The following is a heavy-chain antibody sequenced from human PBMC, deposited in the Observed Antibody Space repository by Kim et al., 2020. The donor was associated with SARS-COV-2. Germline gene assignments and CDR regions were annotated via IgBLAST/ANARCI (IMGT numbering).Heavy chain of an antibody. D-gene: IGHD3-3*01. CDR1: GFIFSDYY. CDR2: IRDKPNSYTT. CDR3: TRGWRSGNRHYDDY. V-gene: IGHV3-72*01. Sequence: GGSLRLSCAASGFIFSDYYMDWVRQAPGMRLEWIGRIRDKPNSYTTKYAASMEGRFTISRDDSKNSVYLQTNSLKAEDTAVYFCTRGWRSGNRHYDDYWGQGTLVTVSS. J-gene: IGHJ4*02.